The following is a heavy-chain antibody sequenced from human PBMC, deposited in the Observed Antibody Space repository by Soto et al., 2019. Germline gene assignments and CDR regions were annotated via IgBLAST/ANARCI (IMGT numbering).Heavy chain of an antibody. D-gene: IGHD5-12*01. CDR1: GGTFSSYA. V-gene: IGHV1-69*13. Sequence: SVKVSCKASGGTFSSYAISWVRQAPGQGLEWMGGIIPIFGTANYAQKFQGRATITADESTSTAYMELSSLRSEDTAVYYCARLSGYDRDFDYWGQGTLVTVSS. J-gene: IGHJ4*02. CDR2: IIPIFGTA. CDR3: ARLSGYDRDFDY.